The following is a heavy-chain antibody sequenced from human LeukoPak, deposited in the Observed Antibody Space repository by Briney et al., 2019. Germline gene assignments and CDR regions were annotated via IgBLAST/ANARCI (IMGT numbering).Heavy chain of an antibody. J-gene: IGHJ3*02. D-gene: IGHD3-22*01. CDR3: ARGGYYYDSSGYYYVGAFDI. Sequence: GSLRLSCAASGFIFRDYYMSWIRQAPGKGLEWIGSIYYSGSTYYNPSLKSRVTISVDTSKNQFSLKLSSVTAADTAVYYCARGGYYYDSSGYYYVGAFDIWGQGTMVTVSS. CDR1: GFIFRDYY. V-gene: IGHV4-38-2*01. CDR2: IYYSGST.